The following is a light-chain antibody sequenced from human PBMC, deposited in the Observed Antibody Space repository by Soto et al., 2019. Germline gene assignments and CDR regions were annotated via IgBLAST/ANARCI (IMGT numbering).Light chain of an antibody. J-gene: IGLJ3*02. V-gene: IGLV2-14*01. CDR1: SSDVGGYNY. CDR3: SSYTSSSTWV. Sequence: QSALTQPASVSGSPGQSITISCTGTSSDVGGYNYVSWYQQHPGKATKLMIYEVSNRPSGVSNRFSGSKSGNTASLTISAPKSEDEADYYCSSYTSSSTWVFGGGTKLTVL. CDR2: EVS.